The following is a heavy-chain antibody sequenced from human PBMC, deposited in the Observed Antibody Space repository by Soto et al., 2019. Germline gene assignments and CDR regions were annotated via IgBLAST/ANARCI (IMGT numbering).Heavy chain of an antibody. D-gene: IGHD5-12*01. J-gene: IGHJ2*01. V-gene: IGHV3-11*01. CDR3: ARPGSGYYWDWYFDL. Sequence: QVQLVESGGGLVKPGGSLRLSCAASGFSFSDFYMIWIRQAPGKGLEWISYISGSGTIIYYADSVKGRLTVFRDNAKSSLDLQMNSLRVEDTAVYYCARPGSGYYWDWYFDLWGRGTLVTVSS. CDR1: GFSFSDFY. CDR2: ISGSGTII.